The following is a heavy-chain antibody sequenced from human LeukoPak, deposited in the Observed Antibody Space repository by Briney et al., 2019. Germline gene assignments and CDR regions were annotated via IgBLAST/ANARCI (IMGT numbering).Heavy chain of an antibody. D-gene: IGHD5-12*01. CDR2: IRYDGSNK. V-gene: IGHV3-30*02. Sequence: GGSLRLSCAASGFAFSSYGMHWVRQAPGKGLEWVAFIRYDGSNKYYADSVKGRFTISRDNSKNTLYLQMNSLRAEDTAVYYCAKPAMSGYGIFDYWGQGTLVTVYS. CDR1: GFAFSSYG. J-gene: IGHJ4*02. CDR3: AKPAMSGYGIFDY.